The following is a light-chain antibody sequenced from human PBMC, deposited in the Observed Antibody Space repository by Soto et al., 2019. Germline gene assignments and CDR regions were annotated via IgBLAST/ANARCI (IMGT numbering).Light chain of an antibody. Sequence: EIVMTQSPATLSVSPGERATISCRASQSVSDNLAWYQQKPGQAPRLLIYGASTRATGIPARFSGSGSGTDFTLTISSLQSEDFAIYYCQQSNNWPYTFGQGTKVDIK. CDR2: GAS. CDR3: QQSNNWPYT. J-gene: IGKJ2*01. CDR1: QSVSDN. V-gene: IGKV3-15*01.